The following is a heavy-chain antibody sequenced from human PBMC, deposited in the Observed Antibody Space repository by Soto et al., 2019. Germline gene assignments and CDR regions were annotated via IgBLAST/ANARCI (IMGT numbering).Heavy chain of an antibody. D-gene: IGHD4-4*01. CDR3: ARSTTVTPNWFDP. CDR2: INHSGST. CDR1: GGSFSGYY. V-gene: IGHV4-34*01. J-gene: IGHJ5*02. Sequence: SETLSLTCAVYGGSFSGYYWSWIRQPPGKGLEWIGEINHSGSTNYNPSLKSRVTISVDTSKNQFSLKLSSVTAADTAVYYCARSTTVTPNWFDPWGQGTLVTVSS.